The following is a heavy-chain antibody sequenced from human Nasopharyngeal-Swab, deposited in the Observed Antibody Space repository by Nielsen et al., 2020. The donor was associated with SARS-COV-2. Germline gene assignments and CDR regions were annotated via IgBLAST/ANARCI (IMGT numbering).Heavy chain of an antibody. V-gene: IGHV4-38-2*01. D-gene: IGHD2-2*01. CDR1: GYSISSGYY. CDR2: IYHSGST. CDR3: ARHAAGEYQLTYYFDY. J-gene: IGHJ4*02. Sequence: LETLSLTCAVSGYSISSGYYWGWIRQPPGKGLEWIGSIYHSGSTYYNPSLKSRVTISVDTSKNQFSLKLSSVTAADTAVYYCARHAAGEYQLTYYFDYWGQGTLVTVSS.